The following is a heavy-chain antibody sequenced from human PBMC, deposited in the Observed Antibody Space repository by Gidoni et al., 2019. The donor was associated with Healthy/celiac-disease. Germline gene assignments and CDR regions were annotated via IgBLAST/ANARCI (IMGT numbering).Heavy chain of an antibody. Sequence: EVQLVESGGGLVQPGGSLRLSCAASGFTFSSYWMHWVRQAPGKGLVWVSRINSDGSSTSYADSVKGRFTISRDNAKNTLYLQMNSLRAEDTAVYYCARGGAWFGESEEYDAFDIWGQGTMVTVSS. CDR2: INSDGSST. CDR1: GFTFSSYW. J-gene: IGHJ3*02. D-gene: IGHD3-10*01. V-gene: IGHV3-74*01. CDR3: ARGGAWFGESEEYDAFDI.